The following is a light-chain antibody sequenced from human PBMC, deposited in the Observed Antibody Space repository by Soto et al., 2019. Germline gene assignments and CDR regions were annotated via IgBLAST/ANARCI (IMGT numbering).Light chain of an antibody. V-gene: IGKV3-15*01. CDR3: QHYNNWPPWT. Sequence: EIVMTQSPATLSVSPGQRATLSCRASQSVSNNLAWYQQKPGQAPRLLIYGASTRATGIPARFSGSGSGTDFTLTISSLQSEDFAIYYRQHYNNWPPWTFGQGTKVEIK. CDR2: GAS. CDR1: QSVSNN. J-gene: IGKJ1*01.